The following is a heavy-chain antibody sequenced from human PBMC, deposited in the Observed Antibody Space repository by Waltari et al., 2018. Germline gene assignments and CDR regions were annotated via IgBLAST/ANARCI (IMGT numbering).Heavy chain of an antibody. CDR2: VLSTGKT. D-gene: IGHD2-15*01. Sequence: QLQESGPGLVKPSGTLSLPRAVSGDSGTSANWWSWVRQSPQRGLEWIGQVLSTGKTNYSPSFASRVTMSLDASNNQFSLKVTSATAADTAVYYCARDRGRGLYLDVWGPGTLVTVSP. J-gene: IGHJ4*02. V-gene: IGHV4-4*02. CDR1: GDSGTSANW. CDR3: ARDRGRGLYLDV.